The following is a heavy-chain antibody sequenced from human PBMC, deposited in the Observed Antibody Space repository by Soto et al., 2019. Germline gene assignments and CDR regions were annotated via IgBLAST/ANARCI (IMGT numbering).Heavy chain of an antibody. CDR3: ARDLEGELGGVDY. V-gene: IGHV4-30-4*01. Sequence: QVQLQESGPGLVKPSQTLSLTCTVSGGSISSGDYYWSWIRQPPGKGLEWIGYIYYSGSTYYNPSLKRRVTISVDTSKNQSSLKLSSVTAADTAVYYCARDLEGELGGVDYWGQGTLVTVSS. CDR2: IYYSGST. CDR1: GGSISSGDYY. J-gene: IGHJ4*02. D-gene: IGHD1-26*01.